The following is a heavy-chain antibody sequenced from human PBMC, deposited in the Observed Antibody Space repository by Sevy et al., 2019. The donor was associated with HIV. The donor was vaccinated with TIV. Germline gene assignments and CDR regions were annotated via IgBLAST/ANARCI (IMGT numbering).Heavy chain of an antibody. D-gene: IGHD3-22*01. V-gene: IGHV4-59*08. J-gene: IGHJ3*02. CDR3: ARHGSSGLRVYAFDI. CDR2: IYYSGST. Sequence: SETLSLTCTVFGGSISSYYWSWIRQPPGKGLEWIGYIYYSGSTNYNPSLKSRVTISVDTSKNQFSLKLSSVTAADTAVYYCARHGSSGLRVYAFDIWGQGTMVTVSS. CDR1: GGSISSYY.